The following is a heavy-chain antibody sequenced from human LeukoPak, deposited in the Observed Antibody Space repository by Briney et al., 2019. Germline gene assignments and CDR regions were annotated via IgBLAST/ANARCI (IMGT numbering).Heavy chain of an antibody. J-gene: IGHJ4*02. Sequence: GGSLRLSCAVSGFTVSSNYMSWVRQAPGKALEWVSLIYSDDSTYYADSVKGRFTISRDNSKNTLYLQMNSLRVEDTAVYYCAKDWSGYSSGWISEDQSYWGQGTLVTVSS. V-gene: IGHV3-66*01. CDR3: AKDWSGYSSGWISEDQSY. CDR2: IYSDDST. D-gene: IGHD6-19*01. CDR1: GFTVSSNY.